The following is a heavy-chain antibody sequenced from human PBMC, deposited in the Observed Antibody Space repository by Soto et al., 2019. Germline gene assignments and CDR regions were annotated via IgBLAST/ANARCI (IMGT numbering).Heavy chain of an antibody. Sequence: GGSLRLSCAASGFTFSDSAMHWVRQASGKGLEWVGRIRTKANSYATAYAASVKGRFTISRDDSKNTAYLQMNSLKTDDTAVYYCSRWGDYLNDGFDIWGQGTMVTVSS. V-gene: IGHV3-73*01. J-gene: IGHJ3*02. CDR2: IRTKANSYAT. D-gene: IGHD4-17*01. CDR1: GFTFSDSA. CDR3: SRWGDYLNDGFDI.